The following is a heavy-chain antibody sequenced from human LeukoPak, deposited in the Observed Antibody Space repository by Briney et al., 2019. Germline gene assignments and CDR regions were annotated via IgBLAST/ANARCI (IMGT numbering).Heavy chain of an antibody. D-gene: IGHD1-7*01. CDR2: IKEDGSEK. CDR3: ARHHRTGTTFDH. J-gene: IGHJ4*02. V-gene: IGHV3-7*01. Sequence: PGGSLRLSCAASGFIFSSYWMSWVRQAPGKGLEWVANIKEDGSEKYYVNSVKGRFTISRDIAKDSLYLQMNSLRAEDTAVYYCARHHRTGTTFDHWGQGTLVTVSS. CDR1: GFIFSSYW.